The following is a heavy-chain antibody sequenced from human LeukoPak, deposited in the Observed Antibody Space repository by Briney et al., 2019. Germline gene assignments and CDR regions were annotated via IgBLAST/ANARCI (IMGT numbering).Heavy chain of an antibody. CDR3: AKGNSYYYFDY. CDR1: GFTFSNYW. CDR2: LTSSGDDT. Sequence: GGSLRLSCAASGFTFSNYWMTWVRQAPGKGLEWVSSLTSSGDDTYYSDSVKGRFTISRDNSRNTLYLHMNSLRAEDTAVYYCAKGNSYYYFDYWGRGILVTVSS. V-gene: IGHV3-23*01. J-gene: IGHJ4*02. D-gene: IGHD4-11*01.